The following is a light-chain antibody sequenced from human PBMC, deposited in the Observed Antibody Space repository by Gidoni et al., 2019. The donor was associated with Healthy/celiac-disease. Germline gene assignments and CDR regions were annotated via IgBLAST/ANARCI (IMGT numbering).Light chain of an antibody. Sequence: SYELTQPPSVSVPPVQTASITCSGDKLGDKYACWYQQKPGQSPVLVIYQDSKRPSGIPERFSGSNSGNTATLTISGTQAMDEADYYCQAWDSSFVVFGGGTKLTVL. CDR1: KLGDKY. CDR2: QDS. CDR3: QAWDSSFVV. V-gene: IGLV3-1*01. J-gene: IGLJ2*01.